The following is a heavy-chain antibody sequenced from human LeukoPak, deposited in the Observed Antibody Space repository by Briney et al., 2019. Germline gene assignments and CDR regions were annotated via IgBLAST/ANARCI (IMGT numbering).Heavy chain of an antibody. CDR2: IRYDGSNK. Sequence: PGGSLRLSCAASGFTFSSYGMHWVRQAPGKGLEWVAFIRYDGSNKYYADSVKGRFTISRDNSKNTLYLQMNSLRAEDTAVYYCAKDSQWYSGSYWGVFQHWGQGTLVTVSS. CDR3: AKDSQWYSGSYWGVFQH. V-gene: IGHV3-30*02. J-gene: IGHJ1*01. CDR1: GFTFSSYG. D-gene: IGHD1-26*01.